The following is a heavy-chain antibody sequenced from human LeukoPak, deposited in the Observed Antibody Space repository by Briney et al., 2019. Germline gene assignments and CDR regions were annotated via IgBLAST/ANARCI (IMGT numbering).Heavy chain of an antibody. CDR2: IESKTDGGTT. J-gene: IGHJ4*02. D-gene: IGHD5-24*01. CDR3: TTDLTRDGYNFDY. CDR1: GFTFTYAW. V-gene: IGHV3-15*04. Sequence: KPGGSLRLSCAASGFTFTYAWMNWVRQAPGKGLEWVGRIESKTDGGTTDYAAPVKGRFTISRVDSKNTLYLQMNSLKTEDTAVYYCTTDLTRDGYNFDYWGQGTLVTVSS.